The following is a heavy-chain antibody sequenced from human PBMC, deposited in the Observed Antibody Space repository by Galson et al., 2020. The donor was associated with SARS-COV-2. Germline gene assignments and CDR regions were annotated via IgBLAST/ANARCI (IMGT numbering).Heavy chain of an antibody. CDR1: GGSISSGSYY. D-gene: IGHD3-22*01. CDR2: IYTSGST. CDR3: ASDYYDSSCYLGY. V-gene: IGHV4-61*02. J-gene: IGHJ4*02. Sequence: SETLSLTCTVSGGSISSGSYYWSWIRQPAGQGLEWIGRIYTSGSTNYNPSLKSRVTISVDTSKNQFSLKLSSVTAADTAVYYCASDYYDSSCYLGYWGQGTLVTVSS.